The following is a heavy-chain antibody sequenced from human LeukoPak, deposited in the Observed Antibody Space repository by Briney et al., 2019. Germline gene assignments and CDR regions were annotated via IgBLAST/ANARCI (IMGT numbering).Heavy chain of an antibody. CDR1: GGSISSYY. CDR2: IYYSGST. Sequence: PSETLSLTCTVSGGSISSYYWSWIRQPPGKGLEWIGYIYYSGSTNYNPSLKSRVTISVDTSKNQLSLKLSSVTAADTAVYYCARQERYYDSSGYYSTYFDYWGQGTLVTVSS. D-gene: IGHD3-22*01. V-gene: IGHV4-59*08. J-gene: IGHJ4*02. CDR3: ARQERYYDSSGYYSTYFDY.